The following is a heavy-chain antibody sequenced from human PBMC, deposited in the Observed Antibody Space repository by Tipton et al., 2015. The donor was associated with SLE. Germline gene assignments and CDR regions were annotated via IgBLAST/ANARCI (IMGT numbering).Heavy chain of an antibody. D-gene: IGHD3-3*01. CDR2: IYYSGST. V-gene: IGHV4-34*01. CDR3: ARDSRFLEWFHAFDI. Sequence: TLSLTCAVYGGSFSGYYWGWIRQPPGKGLEWIGSIYYSGSTYYNPSLKSRVTISVDTSKNQFSLKLGSVTAADTAVYYCARDSRFLEWFHAFDIWGQGTMVTVSS. CDR1: GGSFSGYY. J-gene: IGHJ3*02.